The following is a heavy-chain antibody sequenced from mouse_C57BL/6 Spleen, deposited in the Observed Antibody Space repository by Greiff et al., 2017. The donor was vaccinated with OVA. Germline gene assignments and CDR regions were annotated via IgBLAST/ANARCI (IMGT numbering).Heavy chain of an antibody. Sequence: QVQLQQSGAELVRPGPSVKVSCKASGYAFTNYLIEWVKQRPGQGLEWIGVINPGSGGTNYNEKFKGKATLTADKPSSTLYMQLSSLTSDDSAVYFCARDDDYSYYFDYWGQGTTLTVSS. CDR1: GYAFTNYL. CDR3: ARDDDYSYYFDY. V-gene: IGHV1-54*01. J-gene: IGHJ2*01. CDR2: INPGSGGT. D-gene: IGHD2-3*01.